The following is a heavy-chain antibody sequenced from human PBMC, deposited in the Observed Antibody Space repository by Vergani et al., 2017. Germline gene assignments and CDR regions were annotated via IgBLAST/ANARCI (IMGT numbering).Heavy chain of an antibody. CDR3: ARDAMVRGIPRYYYGMDV. Sequence: ELQLVESGGGLVQPGGSLRLSCAASGFTFSSYSMNWFRQAPGKGLDWVSYISSSSSTIYYADSVKGRFTISRDNAKNSLYLQMKSLRAEDTAVYYCARDAMVRGIPRYYYGMDVWGQGTTVTVSS. CDR2: ISSSSSTI. D-gene: IGHD3-10*01. V-gene: IGHV3-48*01. CDR1: GFTFSSYS. J-gene: IGHJ6*02.